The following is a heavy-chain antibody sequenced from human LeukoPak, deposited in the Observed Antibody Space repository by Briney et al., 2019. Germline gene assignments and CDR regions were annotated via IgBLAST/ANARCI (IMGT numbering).Heavy chain of an antibody. D-gene: IGHD6-6*01. J-gene: IGHJ5*02. CDR1: GGSIRGYY. Sequence: SETLSLTCNVSGGSIRGYYWSWIRQPPGKGLEWIGYIYSSGSTNYNPSLKSRVTMSVDTSKNQFSLKVSSVTAADTAVYYCARAKSIAAPPVNNWFDPWGQGTLVTVSS. CDR3: ARAKSIAAPPVNNWFDP. V-gene: IGHV4-59*12. CDR2: IYSSGST.